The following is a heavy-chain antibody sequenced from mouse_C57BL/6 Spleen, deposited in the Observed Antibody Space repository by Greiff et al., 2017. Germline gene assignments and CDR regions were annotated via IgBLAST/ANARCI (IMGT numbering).Heavy chain of an antibody. CDR3: ARSAPGYGSSSYWYFDV. D-gene: IGHD1-1*01. Sequence: QVQLQQSGAELVKPGASVKISCKASGYAFSSYWMNWVKQRPGKGLEWIGQIYPGDGDTTYNGKFKGKATLTADKSSSTAYMQLSSLTSEDSAVYFCARSAPGYGSSSYWYFDVWGTGTTVTVSS. J-gene: IGHJ1*03. CDR2: IYPGDGDT. V-gene: IGHV1-80*01. CDR1: GYAFSSYW.